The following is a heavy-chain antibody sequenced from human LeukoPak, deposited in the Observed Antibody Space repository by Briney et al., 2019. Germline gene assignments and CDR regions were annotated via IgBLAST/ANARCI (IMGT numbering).Heavy chain of an antibody. CDR1: GFTFSSYG. CDR2: VWFDATNK. CDR3: AKDYCSGGSCYYFDY. J-gene: IGHJ4*02. V-gene: IGHV3-33*06. D-gene: IGHD2-15*01. Sequence: PGGSLRLSCAASGFTFSSYGMHWVRQAPGKGLEWVAVVWFDATNKSYADSVKGRLTISRDNSENTLYLQMNSLRAEDTAVYYCAKDYCSGGSCYYFDYWGQGTLVTVSS.